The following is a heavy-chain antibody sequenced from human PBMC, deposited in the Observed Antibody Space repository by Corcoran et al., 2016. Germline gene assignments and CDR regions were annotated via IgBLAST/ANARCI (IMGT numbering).Heavy chain of an antibody. J-gene: IGHJ4*02. V-gene: IGHV6-1*01. D-gene: IGHD3-9*01. CDR1: GNSVSSNSAA. CDR3: ARDHSYFEWLFPSQFDY. Sequence: QVQLQQSGPGLVKPSPTLSLTCAISGNSVSSNSAAWNWIRQSPSSGLEWLGRTYYRFKWYNEYAVSVKSRITINPETSKNQFSLQLNSVTPEDTAVYYCARDHSYFEWLFPSQFDYWGQGILVTVSS. CDR2: TYYRFKWYN.